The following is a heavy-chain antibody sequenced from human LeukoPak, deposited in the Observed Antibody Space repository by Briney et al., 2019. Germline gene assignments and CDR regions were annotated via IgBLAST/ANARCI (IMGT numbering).Heavy chain of an antibody. CDR2: INPSSGGT. CDR1: GYTFTGYY. D-gene: IGHD3-22*01. CDR3: TRNTHFYDSIGYDEDY. V-gene: IGHV1-2*02. Sequence: ASVKASCKASGYTFTGYYMHWVRQAPGQGLEWMGWINPSSGGTNYAQKFQGRVTMTRDTSISTAYMELSRLRSDDTAVYYCTRNTHFYDSIGYDEDYWGQGTLVTVSS. J-gene: IGHJ4*02.